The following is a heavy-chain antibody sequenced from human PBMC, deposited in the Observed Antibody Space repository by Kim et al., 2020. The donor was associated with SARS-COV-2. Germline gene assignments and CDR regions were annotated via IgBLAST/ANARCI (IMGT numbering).Heavy chain of an antibody. J-gene: IGHJ6*02. CDR3: ARGRGSSHYYYYGMDV. D-gene: IGHD6-6*01. CDR2: ISYDGSNK. CDR1: GFTFSSYA. V-gene: IGHV3-30-3*01. Sequence: GGSLRLSCAASGFTFSSYAMHWVRQAPGKGLEWVAVISYDGSNKYYADSVKGRFTISRDNSKNTLYLQMNSLRAEDTAVYYCARGRGSSHYYYYGMDVWGQGTTVTVSS.